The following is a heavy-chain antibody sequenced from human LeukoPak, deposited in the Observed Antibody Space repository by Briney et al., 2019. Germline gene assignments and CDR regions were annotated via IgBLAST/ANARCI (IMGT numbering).Heavy chain of an antibody. CDR1: GDSVSSNSAA. CDR2: TYCRSKWYN. V-gene: IGHV6-1*01. Sequence: SQTPSLTCAISGDSVSSNSAAWNWIRQSPSGGLEWLGWTYCRSKWYNDYAVSVKSRITINPDTSKNQLSLQLNSVATEDTAVYYCARARSGWDFDYWGQGTLVTVSS. D-gene: IGHD6-19*01. CDR3: ARARSGWDFDY. J-gene: IGHJ4*02.